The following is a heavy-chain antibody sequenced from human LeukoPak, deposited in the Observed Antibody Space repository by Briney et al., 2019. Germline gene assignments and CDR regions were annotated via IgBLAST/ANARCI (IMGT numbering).Heavy chain of an antibody. J-gene: IGHJ4*02. D-gene: IGHD5-18*01. CDR1: GGSFSGYY. V-gene: IGHV4-34*01. CDR2: INHSGST. CDR3: ARYAKQLPLDY. Sequence: SETLSLTCAVYGGSFSGYYWSWIRQPPGKGLEWIGEINHSGSTNYNPSLKSRVTISVDTSKNQFSLKLSSVNAADTAVYYCARYAKQLPLDYWGQGTLVTVSS.